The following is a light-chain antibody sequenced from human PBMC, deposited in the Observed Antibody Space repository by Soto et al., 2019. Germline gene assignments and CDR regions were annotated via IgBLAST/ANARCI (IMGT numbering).Light chain of an antibody. V-gene: IGKV3-20*01. CDR1: QSVRSNH. J-gene: IGKJ2*01. Sequence: EIVLTQSPGTLSLSPGERATLSCRASQSVRSNHLAWYQQKPGQAPRLLIYDASSRATGIPDRLSGSGSGTDFTLTISRLEPEDFAVYSCQQYGSSPRTFGRGTKLEI. CDR3: QQYGSSPRT. CDR2: DAS.